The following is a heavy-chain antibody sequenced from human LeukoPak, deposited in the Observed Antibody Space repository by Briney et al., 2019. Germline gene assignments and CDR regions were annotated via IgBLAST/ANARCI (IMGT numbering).Heavy chain of an antibody. CDR2: IHDGGST. Sequence: SETLSLTCAVSGDSISNINWWWSWVRQPPGKGLEWIGEIHDGGSTTYHPSLKSRVTISVDKSKNQFSLTLTSVTAADTAVYFCARGAHYAWNSWGQGTLVTVSS. J-gene: IGHJ4*02. CDR3: ARGAHYAWNS. CDR1: GDSISNINW. V-gene: IGHV4-4*02. D-gene: IGHD3-16*01.